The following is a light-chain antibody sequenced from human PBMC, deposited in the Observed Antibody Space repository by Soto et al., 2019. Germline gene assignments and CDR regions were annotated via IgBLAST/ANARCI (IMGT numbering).Light chain of an antibody. CDR2: GAS. Sequence: EIVLTQSPGTLSLSPGERATLSCRASQSVSSIYLAWYQQKPGQAPRLLIYGASSRATGIPDRFSGSGSGRYFTLTISRLEPEDFAVYYCQQYGSSRWTFCQGTKVEV. V-gene: IGKV3-20*01. CDR1: QSVSSIY. CDR3: QQYGSSRWT. J-gene: IGKJ1*01.